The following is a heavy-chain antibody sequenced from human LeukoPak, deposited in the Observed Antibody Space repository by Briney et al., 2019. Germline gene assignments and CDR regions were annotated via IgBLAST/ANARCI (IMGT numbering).Heavy chain of an antibody. V-gene: IGHV3-43*01. CDR3: ARGLFLSGYLDAFDI. CDR2: ISWDGGST. J-gene: IGHJ3*02. CDR1: GFTFDDYT. Sequence: GGSLRLSCAASGFTFDDYTMHWVRQAPGKGLEWVSLISWDGGSTYYADSVKGRFTISRDNSKNSLYLQMNSLKVEDTALYYCARGLFLSGYLDAFDIWGQGTVVTVSS. D-gene: IGHD3-22*01.